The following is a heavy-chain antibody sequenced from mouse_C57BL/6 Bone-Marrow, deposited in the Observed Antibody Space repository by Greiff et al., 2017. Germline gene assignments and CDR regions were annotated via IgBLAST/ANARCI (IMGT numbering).Heavy chain of an antibody. D-gene: IGHD1-1*01. CDR2: IDPETGGT. CDR3: TREGNYYGSRW. CDR1: GYTFTDYE. Sequence: QVQLQQSGAELVRPGASVTLSCKASGYTFTDYEMHWVKQTPVHGLEWIGAIDPETGGTAYNQKFKGKAILTADKSSSTAYMELRSLTSEDSAVYDCTREGNYYGSRWWGQGTTLTVSS. J-gene: IGHJ2*01. V-gene: IGHV1-15*01.